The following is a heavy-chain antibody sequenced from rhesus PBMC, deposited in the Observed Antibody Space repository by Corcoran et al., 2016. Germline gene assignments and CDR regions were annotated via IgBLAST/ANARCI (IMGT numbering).Heavy chain of an antibody. CDR1: GGSISDSYR. D-gene: IGHD2-2*01. CDR2: IYGSSTST. V-gene: IGHV4S10*01. J-gene: IGHJ4*01. Sequence: QVQLQESGPGVVKPSETLSLTCAVSGGSISDSYRWSWIRQPPGKGLEWIGYIYGSSTSTNYNPSLKSRVTISKDTSKNQCSLKLSSVTAADTAVYYCARDRIYYYFDYWGQGVLVTGSS. CDR3: ARDRIYYYFDY.